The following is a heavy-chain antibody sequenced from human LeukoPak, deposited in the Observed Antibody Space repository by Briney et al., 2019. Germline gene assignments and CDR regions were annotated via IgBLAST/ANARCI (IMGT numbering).Heavy chain of an antibody. CDR2: ISAYNGNT. Sequence: ASVKVSCKASGYTFTSYGISWVRQAPGQGLEWMGWISAYNGNTNYAQKLQGRVTMTTDTSTSTAYMELRSMRSDATAVYYCARARRPMTTVTPYAYFQHWGQGTLVTVSS. CDR1: GYTFTSYG. CDR3: ARARRPMTTVTPYAYFQH. V-gene: IGHV1-18*01. J-gene: IGHJ1*01. D-gene: IGHD4-17*01.